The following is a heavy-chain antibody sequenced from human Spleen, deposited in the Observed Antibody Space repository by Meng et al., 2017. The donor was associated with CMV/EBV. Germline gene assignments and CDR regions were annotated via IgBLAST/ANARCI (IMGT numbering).Heavy chain of an antibody. D-gene: IGHD4-23*01. CDR1: GFTFSDYY. Sequence: GESLKISCAASGFTFSDYYMNWVRQAPGKGLEWVSGISSSSSYIYYADSVKGRFTISRDNAKNSLYLQMNSLRAEDTAVYYCARVRTMVVTRGARDCWGQGTLVTVSS. CDR2: ISSSSSYI. CDR3: ARVRTMVVTRGARDC. J-gene: IGHJ4*02. V-gene: IGHV3-21*01.